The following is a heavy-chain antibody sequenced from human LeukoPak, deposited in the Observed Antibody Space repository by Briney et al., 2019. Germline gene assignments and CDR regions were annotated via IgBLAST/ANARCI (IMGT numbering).Heavy chain of an antibody. CDR1: GFTFSGHS. D-gene: IGHD3-16*01. CDR3: ARVGDWSYYFGMDA. Sequence: AGGSLRLSCAASGFTFSGHSMAWVRQTPGKGLEWVSVIFGSGVKTYHAASLKGRFTISRDNSKSTLYLQMTSLRADDTAVYYCARVGDWSYYFGMDAWGQGTTVSVSS. J-gene: IGHJ6*02. V-gene: IGHV3-23*01. CDR2: IFGSGVKT.